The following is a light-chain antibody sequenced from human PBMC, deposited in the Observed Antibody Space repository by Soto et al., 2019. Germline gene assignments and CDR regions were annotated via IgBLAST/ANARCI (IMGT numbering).Light chain of an antibody. CDR2: QST. CDR1: QYINTR. V-gene: IGKV3D-11*01. J-gene: IGKJ1*01. CDR3: HQRQSWPRT. Sequence: TNSPPTRASFPVGRVPLSCSASQYINTRLAWYQHRPGQAPRLLIYQSTSRAAGIPGRCSASGTGTDFTLTISVVQAEDFVVYCCHQRQSWPRTFDQGSIVDVK.